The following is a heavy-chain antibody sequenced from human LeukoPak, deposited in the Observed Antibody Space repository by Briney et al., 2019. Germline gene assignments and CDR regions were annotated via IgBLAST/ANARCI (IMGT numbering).Heavy chain of an antibody. J-gene: IGHJ3*02. V-gene: IGHV1-8*01. CDR1: GYTFTSYD. CDR3: AKDLGRLIGDAFDI. CDR2: MNPNSGNT. Sequence: ASVKVSCKASGYTFTSYDINWVRQATGQGLEWMGWMNPNSGNTGYAQKFQGRVTMTRNTSISTAYMELSSLRSEDTAVYYCAKDLGRLIGDAFDIWGQGTMVTVSS. D-gene: IGHD5-12*01.